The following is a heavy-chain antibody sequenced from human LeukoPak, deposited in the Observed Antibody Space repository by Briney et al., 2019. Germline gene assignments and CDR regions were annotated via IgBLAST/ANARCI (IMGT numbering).Heavy chain of an antibody. V-gene: IGHV3-30-3*01. CDR3: ARDRPPLGAAAGTPNY. CDR1: GFTFSSYA. J-gene: IGHJ4*02. D-gene: IGHD6-13*01. CDR2: ISYDGSNK. Sequence: GGSLRLSCAASGFTFSSYAMHWVRQAPGKGLEWVAVISYDGSNKYYADSVKGRFTISRDNSKNTLYLQMNSLRAEDTAVYYCARDRPPLGAAAGTPNYWGQGTLVTVSS.